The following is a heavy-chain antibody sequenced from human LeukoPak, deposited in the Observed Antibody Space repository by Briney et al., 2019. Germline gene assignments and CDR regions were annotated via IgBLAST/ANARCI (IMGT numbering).Heavy chain of an antibody. J-gene: IGHJ4*02. Sequence: SETLSLTCAVYGGSFSGYYWSWIRQPPGKGLEWIGEINHSGSTNYNPSLKSRVTISVDTSKNQFSLKLSSVTAADTAVYYCARVDGYNAYWGQGTLVTVSS. CDR1: GGSFSGYY. CDR2: INHSGST. CDR3: ARVDGYNAY. D-gene: IGHD5-24*01. V-gene: IGHV4-34*01.